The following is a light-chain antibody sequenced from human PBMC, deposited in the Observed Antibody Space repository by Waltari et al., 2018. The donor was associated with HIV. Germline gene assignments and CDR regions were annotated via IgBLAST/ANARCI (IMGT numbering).Light chain of an antibody. CDR2: RIS. CDR3: QQYGLSPIT. CDR1: ESVTTSH. Sequence: EIVLTQSPGTLSLSQGERATLSGRASESVTTSHLAWYQQKPGQAPRLLIYRISSRAAGIPDRFSGSGSGADFTLTISRLAPEDFAVYYCQQYGLSPITFGQGTRLEIK. V-gene: IGKV3-20*01. J-gene: IGKJ5*01.